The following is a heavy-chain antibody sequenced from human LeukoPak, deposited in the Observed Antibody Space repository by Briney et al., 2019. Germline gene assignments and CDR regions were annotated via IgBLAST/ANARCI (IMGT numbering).Heavy chain of an antibody. CDR1: GFTFSSYS. V-gene: IGHV3-21*01. J-gene: IGHJ4*02. D-gene: IGHD6-19*01. CDR2: ISSSSSYI. CDR3: ARGSGPTADY. Sequence: PGGSLRLSCAASGFTFSSYSLNWVRQAPGKGLEWVSSISSSSSYIYYADSVKGRFTISRDNAKNSLYLQMNSLRAEDTAVYYCARGSGPTADYWGQGTLVTVSS.